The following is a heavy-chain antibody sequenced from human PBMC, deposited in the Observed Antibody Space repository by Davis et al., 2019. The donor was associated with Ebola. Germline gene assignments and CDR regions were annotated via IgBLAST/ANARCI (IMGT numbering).Heavy chain of an antibody. CDR3: ARDHYRASGSSGLLDY. Sequence: AASVTVSCKASGYTFTRYAMHWVRQAPGQRLEWMGWINAGNGNTKYSQKFQGRVTITRDTSASTAYMELSSLRSEDTAVYYCARDHYRASGSSGLLDYWGQGTLVTVSS. J-gene: IGHJ4*02. CDR2: INAGNGNT. V-gene: IGHV1-3*01. D-gene: IGHD6-6*01. CDR1: GYTFTRYA.